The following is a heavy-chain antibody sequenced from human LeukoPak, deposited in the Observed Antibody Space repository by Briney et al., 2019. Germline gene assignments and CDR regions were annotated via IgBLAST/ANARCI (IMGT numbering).Heavy chain of an antibody. V-gene: IGHV4-4*07. D-gene: IGHD4-17*01. CDR1: GGSFNSYY. J-gene: IGHJ4*02. CDR3: ARDIVYLIDEDYG. CDR2: IHTSGST. Sequence: SETLSLTCTVSGGSFNSYYWSWLRQPAGKGLEWIGRIHTSGSTDYSPPLQSRVTISVDMSKKQFSLNLSSVTAADTAVYYCARDIVYLIDEDYGWGQGTLVTVSS.